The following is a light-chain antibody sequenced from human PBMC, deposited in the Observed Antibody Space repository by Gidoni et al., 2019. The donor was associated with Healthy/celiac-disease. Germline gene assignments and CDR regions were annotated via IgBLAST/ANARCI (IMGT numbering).Light chain of an antibody. CDR2: DAS. CDR3: QQYDNLPLT. V-gene: IGKV1-33*01. CDR1: QDISNY. Sequence: DSQMTPSPSSLSASVGDRVTITCQASQDISNYVNWYQQKPGKAPKLLIYDASNLETGVPSRFSGSGSGTDFTFTISSLQPEDIATYYCQQYDNLPLTCGGGTKVEIK. J-gene: IGKJ4*01.